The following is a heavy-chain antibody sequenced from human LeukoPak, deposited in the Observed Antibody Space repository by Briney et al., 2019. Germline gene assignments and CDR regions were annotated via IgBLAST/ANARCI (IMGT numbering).Heavy chain of an antibody. CDR1: GFTFSSYA. V-gene: IGHV3-30*04. CDR2: ISYDGSNK. Sequence: GGSLRLSCAASGFTFSSYAMHWVRQAPGKGLEWVAVISYDGSNKYYADSVKGRFTISRDNSKNTLYLQMNSLRAEDTAVYYCARAPDSGPDCWGQGTLVTVSS. D-gene: IGHD5-12*01. J-gene: IGHJ4*02. CDR3: ARAPDSGPDC.